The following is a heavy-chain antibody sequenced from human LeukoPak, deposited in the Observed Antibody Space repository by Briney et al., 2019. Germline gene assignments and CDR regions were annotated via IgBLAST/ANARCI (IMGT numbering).Heavy chain of an antibody. CDR1: GFTFSSYA. CDR2: IVSSGAGT. J-gene: IGHJ4*02. D-gene: IGHD5-24*01. V-gene: IGHV3-23*01. Sequence: GGSLRLSCAASGFTFSSYATSWVRQAPGKGLEWVSMIVSSGAGTSNADSVKGRFTISRDNSKNTLYLQMNSQRAEDMAVYYCAKAKFYNLATFDYWGQGALVTVSS. CDR3: AKAKFYNLATFDY.